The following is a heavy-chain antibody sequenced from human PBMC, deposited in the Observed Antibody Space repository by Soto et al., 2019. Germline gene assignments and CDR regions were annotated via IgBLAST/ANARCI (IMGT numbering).Heavy chain of an antibody. CDR2: ISYDGSNK. D-gene: IGHD2-21*02. J-gene: IGHJ6*02. V-gene: IGHV3-30-3*01. CDR3: ARVGQVGTGPQNGMDV. CDR1: GFTFSSYA. Sequence: QVQLVESGGGVVQPGRSLRLSCAASGFTFSSYAMHWVRQAPGKGLEWVAVISYDGSNKYYADSVKGRFTISRDNSKNTLYLQMNSLRAEDTAVYYCARVGQVGTGPQNGMDVWGQGTTVTVSS.